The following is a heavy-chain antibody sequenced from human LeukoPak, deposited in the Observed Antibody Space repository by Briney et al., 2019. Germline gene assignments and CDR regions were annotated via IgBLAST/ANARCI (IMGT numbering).Heavy chain of an antibody. CDR1: GFTFSSYA. V-gene: IGHV3-23*01. CDR2: ISGSGGST. D-gene: IGHD3-10*01. J-gene: IGHJ4*02. CDR3: ARAWASMVRGVINPDY. Sequence: QPGGSLRLSCAASGFTFSSYAMSWVRQAPGKGLEWVSAISGSGGSTYYADSVKGRFTISRDNSKNTLYLQMNSLRAEDTSIYYCARAWASMVRGVINPDYWGQGTLVTVSS.